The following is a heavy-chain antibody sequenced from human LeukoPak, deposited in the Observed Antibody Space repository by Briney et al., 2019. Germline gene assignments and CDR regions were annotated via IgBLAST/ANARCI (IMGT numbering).Heavy chain of an antibody. D-gene: IGHD6-13*01. Sequence: SETLSLTCAVYGGSFSGYYWSWIRQPPGKGLEWIGEINHSGSTNYNPSLKSRVTISVDTSKNQFSLKLSSVTAADTAVYYCARPYSSSWYGYYYYYMDVWGKGTTVTISS. CDR3: ARPYSSSWYGYYYYYMDV. V-gene: IGHV4-34*01. J-gene: IGHJ6*03. CDR2: INHSGST. CDR1: GGSFSGYY.